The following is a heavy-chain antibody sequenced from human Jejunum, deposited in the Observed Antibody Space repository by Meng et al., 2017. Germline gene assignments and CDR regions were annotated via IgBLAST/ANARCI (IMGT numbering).Heavy chain of an antibody. CDR3: ASGQLVMGFDY. V-gene: IGHV4-4*02. J-gene: IGHJ4*02. Sequence: QVQVQESGPGLVKPSGTLSLTCAVSGGSIGSDNWWNWVRQPPGKGLEWIGEIYHSGSTNYNPSLKSRVTILVDKSKNQFSLKLTSVTAADTAVYYCASGQLVMGFDYWGQGTLVTVSS. D-gene: IGHD6-6*01. CDR1: GGSIGSDNW. CDR2: IYHSGST.